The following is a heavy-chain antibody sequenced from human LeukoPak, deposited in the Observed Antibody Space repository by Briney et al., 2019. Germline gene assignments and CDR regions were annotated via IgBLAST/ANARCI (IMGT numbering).Heavy chain of an antibody. J-gene: IGHJ3*02. Sequence: GGSLRLSCAASGFSFSGYSMNWVRQAPGKGLEWLSYISPTNTPSYADSVEGRFTISRDNAKNSVYLQMNSLRAEDTAVYYCAKDRFSDPDLYCSSTSCYSGALPLDAFDIWGQGTMVTVSS. V-gene: IGHV3-48*01. CDR2: ISPTNTP. CDR1: GFSFSGYS. CDR3: AKDRFSDPDLYCSSTSCYSGALPLDAFDI. D-gene: IGHD2-2*01.